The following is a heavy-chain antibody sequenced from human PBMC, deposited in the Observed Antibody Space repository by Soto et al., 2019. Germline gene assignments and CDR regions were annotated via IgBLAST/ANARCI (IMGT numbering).Heavy chain of an antibody. CDR1: GYTFTSYS. V-gene: IGHV1-18*01. Sequence: VKVSCKTSGYTFTSYSIIWVRQAPGQGLEWMGWISTHNGNTNYAQNVQGRVAMTTDTSTSTTYLEVRSLRSDDTAVYYCARESAGPSSYDYVWGSYRYESSFDHWGQGTLVTVSS. J-gene: IGHJ4*02. CDR3: ARESAGPSSYDYVWGSYRYESSFDH. CDR2: ISTHNGNT. D-gene: IGHD3-16*02.